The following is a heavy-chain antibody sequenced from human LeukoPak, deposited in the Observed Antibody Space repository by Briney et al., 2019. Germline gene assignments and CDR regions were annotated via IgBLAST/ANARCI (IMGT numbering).Heavy chain of an antibody. CDR1: GFAFRNYW. CDR2: INRDGRAT. Sequence: PGRSLRLSCAASGFAFRNYWMHWVRQGPGKGLLWVSRINRDGRATSYADSVKGRFTISRDNAKNTLYLQMNSLRAEDTAVYYCARGPYDILTSPYFDYWGQGTLVTVSS. D-gene: IGHD3-9*01. V-gene: IGHV3-74*01. CDR3: ARGPYDILTSPYFDY. J-gene: IGHJ4*02.